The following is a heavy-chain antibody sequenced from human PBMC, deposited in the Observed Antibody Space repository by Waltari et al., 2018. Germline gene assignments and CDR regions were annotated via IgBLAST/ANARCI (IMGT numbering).Heavy chain of an antibody. D-gene: IGHD5-18*01. CDR3: AKDLAAMSDY. J-gene: IGHJ4*02. V-gene: IGHV3-23*01. Sequence: EVQLLESWGGLVQPGGSLRLSCAASGFTSSSSAISWVRQAPGKGLEWVSAISGSGGSTYYADSVKGRFTISRDNSKNTLYLQMNSLRAEDTAVYYCAKDLAAMSDYWGQGTLVTVSS. CDR2: ISGSGGST. CDR1: GFTSSSSA.